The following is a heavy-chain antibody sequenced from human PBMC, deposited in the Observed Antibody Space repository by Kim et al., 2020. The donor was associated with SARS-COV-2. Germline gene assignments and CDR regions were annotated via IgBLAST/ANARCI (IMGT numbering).Heavy chain of an antibody. V-gene: IGHV3-11*01. J-gene: IGHJ4*02. CDR2: ISSSGSTI. CDR1: GFTFSDYY. CDR3: ARLSEDFWSGYYHFDY. D-gene: IGHD3-3*01. Sequence: GGSLRLSCAASGFTFSDYYMSWIRQAPGKGLEWVSYISSSGSTIYYADSVKGRFTISRDNAKNSLYLQMNSLRAEDTAVYYCARLSEDFWSGYYHFDYWGQGTLVTVSS.